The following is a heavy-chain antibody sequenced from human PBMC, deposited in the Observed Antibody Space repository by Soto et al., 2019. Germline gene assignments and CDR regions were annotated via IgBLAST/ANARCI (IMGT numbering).Heavy chain of an antibody. J-gene: IGHJ5*02. Sequence: KPSETLSLTCAVSGYSISSGYYWGWIRQPPGKGLEWIGSIYHSGSTYYNPSLKGRVTISVDTSKNQFSLKLSSVTAADTAVYYCARAPVIKAVADGWFDPWGQGTLVTVS. CDR2: IYHSGST. CDR1: GYSISSGYY. CDR3: ARAPVIKAVADGWFDP. V-gene: IGHV4-38-2*01. D-gene: IGHD6-19*01.